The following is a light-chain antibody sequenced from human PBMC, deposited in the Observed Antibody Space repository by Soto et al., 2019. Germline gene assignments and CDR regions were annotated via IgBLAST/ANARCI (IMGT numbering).Light chain of an antibody. J-gene: IGKJ2*01. Sequence: DIVLTQSPLSLPVTPGEPASISCRSSQSLLHGNGYNYLDWYLQKPGQSPQLLINLGSNRASGVPDRFSGRGSGTDFTLKISRVEAEDVGIXYCMQGLRTPYTFGQGTKLEIK. V-gene: IGKV2-28*01. CDR3: MQGLRTPYT. CDR2: LGS. CDR1: QSLLHGNGYNY.